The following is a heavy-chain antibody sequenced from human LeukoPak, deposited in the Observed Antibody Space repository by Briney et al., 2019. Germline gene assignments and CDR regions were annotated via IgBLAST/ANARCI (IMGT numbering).Heavy chain of an antibody. CDR3: AKGGYDYALSASHLDY. CDR2: ISWNSGSI. J-gene: IGHJ4*02. D-gene: IGHD3-16*01. CDR1: GFTFDDYA. Sequence: GGSLRLSCAASGFTFDDYAMHWVRHAPGKGLEWVSGISWNSGSIGYADSVKGRFTISRDNSKNTLYLQMNSLRAEDTAVYYCAKGGYDYALSASHLDYWGQGTLVTVSS. V-gene: IGHV3-9*01.